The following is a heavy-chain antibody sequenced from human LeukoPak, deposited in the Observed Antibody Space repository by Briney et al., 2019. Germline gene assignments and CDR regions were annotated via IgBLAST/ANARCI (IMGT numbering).Heavy chain of an antibody. CDR1: GDSVSSNSAA. V-gene: IGHV6-1*01. Sequence: SQTLSLTCALSGDSVSSNSAAWNWIRQSPSRGLEWLGRTYYRSRWYNDYEPSLKSRITINPDTSKNQVSLQLNSVTPEDTAVYYCTRAVAGRLDFWGQGTLVTVSS. J-gene: IGHJ4*02. CDR2: TYYRSRWYN. D-gene: IGHD6-19*01. CDR3: TRAVAGRLDF.